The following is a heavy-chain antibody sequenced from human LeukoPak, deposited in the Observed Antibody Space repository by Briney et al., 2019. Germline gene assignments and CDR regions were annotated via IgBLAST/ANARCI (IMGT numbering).Heavy chain of an antibody. CDR1: GFTFSSYW. Sequence: GGSLRLSCAASGFTFSSYWMSWVRQAPGKGLEWVANIKQDGSEKYYVDSVKGRFTISRDNAKNSLYLQMNSLRAEDTAVYYCARSTRKRVFGVVLFNWFDPWGQGTLVTVSS. CDR2: IKQDGSEK. V-gene: IGHV3-7*01. J-gene: IGHJ5*02. CDR3: ARSTRKRVFGVVLFNWFDP. D-gene: IGHD3-3*01.